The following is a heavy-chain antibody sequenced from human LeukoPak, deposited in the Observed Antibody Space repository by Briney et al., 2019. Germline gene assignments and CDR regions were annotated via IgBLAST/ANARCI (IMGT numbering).Heavy chain of an antibody. V-gene: IGHV3-30-3*01. CDR3: ARDTRRDGYNFGY. D-gene: IGHD5-24*01. Sequence: GGSLRLSCAASGFTFSSYAMHWVRQAPGKGLEWVAVISYDGSNKYYADSVKGRFTISRDNSKNTLYLQMNSLRAEDTAAYYCARDTRRDGYNFGYWGQGTLVTVSS. CDR1: GFTFSSYA. J-gene: IGHJ4*02. CDR2: ISYDGSNK.